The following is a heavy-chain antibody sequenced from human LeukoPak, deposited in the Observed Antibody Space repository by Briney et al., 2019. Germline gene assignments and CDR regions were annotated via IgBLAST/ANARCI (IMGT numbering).Heavy chain of an antibody. Sequence: ASVKVSCKASGYTFTSYGISWVRQAPGQGLDWMGWINTNTGNPTYAQGFTGRFVFSLDTSVSTAYLQISSLKAEDTAVYYCARDQELTPDTAMEDYWGQGTLVSVSS. V-gene: IGHV7-4-1*02. D-gene: IGHD5-18*01. J-gene: IGHJ4*02. CDR1: GYTFTSYG. CDR3: ARDQELTPDTAMEDY. CDR2: INTNTGNP.